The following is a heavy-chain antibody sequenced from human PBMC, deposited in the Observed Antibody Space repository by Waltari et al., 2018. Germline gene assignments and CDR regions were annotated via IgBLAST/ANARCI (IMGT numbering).Heavy chain of an antibody. CDR1: GYTFSNYG. CDR3: VRDHDPANPTPTNNFFDP. V-gene: IGHV1-18*01. D-gene: IGHD2-15*01. Sequence: AQLEQSGAELKMPGASVKVSCKSSGYTFSNYGLPWVRQSPGQGLEWMGWISPYNYEPQYTQKLQGRFTMTTDTLLNTAYMELRSLTSDDTAVYYCVRDHDPANPTPTNNFFDPWGQGTLVTVSA. J-gene: IGHJ5*02. CDR2: ISPYNYEP.